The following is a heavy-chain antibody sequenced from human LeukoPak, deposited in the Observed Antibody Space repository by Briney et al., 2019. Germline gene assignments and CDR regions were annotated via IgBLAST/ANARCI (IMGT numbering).Heavy chain of an antibody. Sequence: PSETLSLTSSVSGDTSSGNHWSRHRQPPGKGLEWIGYIYYTGSTTKYNPSLKSRVTISGDTSKNQFSLKLYSLTAADTAVYYCASGLVRYGSSSAFDYWGQGALVTVSS. CDR2: IYYTGSTT. CDR3: ASGLVRYGSSSAFDY. V-gene: IGHV4-59*01. D-gene: IGHD2-8*02. CDR1: GDTSSGNH. J-gene: IGHJ4*02.